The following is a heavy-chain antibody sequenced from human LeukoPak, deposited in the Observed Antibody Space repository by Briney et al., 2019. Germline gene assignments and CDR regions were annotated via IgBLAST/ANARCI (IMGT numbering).Heavy chain of an antibody. Sequence: GGSLRPSCAASGFTFSSYSMTWVREGPGKGLEWVSAISDSGAGTYYADSVKGRFTISRDNSKNTLYLQMNSLRAEDTAVYYCAKGGCSSTSCYKGGAFDIWGQGTMVTVSS. CDR2: ISDSGAGT. D-gene: IGHD2-2*02. CDR1: GFTFSSYS. CDR3: AKGGCSSTSCYKGGAFDI. J-gene: IGHJ3*02. V-gene: IGHV3-23*01.